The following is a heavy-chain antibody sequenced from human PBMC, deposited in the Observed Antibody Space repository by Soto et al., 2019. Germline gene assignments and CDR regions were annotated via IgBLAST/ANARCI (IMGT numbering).Heavy chain of an antibody. CDR2: IIPVLATT. CDR1: AGTFPHYA. J-gene: IGHJ5*02. D-gene: IGHD7-27*01. CDR3: ACNWGNSLRNWLAP. V-gene: IGHV1-69*13. Sequence: TSVKVSCKSSAGTFPHYALGWVRQAPGQGLEWMGGIIPVLATTTYAQKFQGRVSISADESTSTAYIELSSLNSEDTAVYYCACNWGNSLRNWLAPWGQGTLVTVSS.